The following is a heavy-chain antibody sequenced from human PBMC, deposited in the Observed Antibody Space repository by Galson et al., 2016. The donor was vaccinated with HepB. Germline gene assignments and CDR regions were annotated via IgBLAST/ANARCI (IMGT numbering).Heavy chain of an antibody. Sequence: SVKVSCKASGGTFSNYVISWVRQAPGQGLEWMGGLIPIFGPAAPAQKFQGRVTITADKFTSTAYMELSSLRSEDTAVYYCARDNGDYGGPNYYDPWGQGTLVTVSS. CDR3: ARDNGDYGGPNYYDP. V-gene: IGHV1-69*06. CDR1: GGTFSNYV. J-gene: IGHJ5*02. CDR2: LIPIFGPA. D-gene: IGHD4-17*01.